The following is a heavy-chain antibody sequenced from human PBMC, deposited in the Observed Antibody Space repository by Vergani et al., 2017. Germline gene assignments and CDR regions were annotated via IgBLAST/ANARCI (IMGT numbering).Heavy chain of an antibody. Sequence: EVQLVESGGGLVKPGGSLRLSCAASGFTFSSYAMSWVRQAPGKGLEWVSAISGSGGSTYYADSVKGRFTISRDNSKNTLYLQMNSLRAEDTAVYYCAIKLGYDFWSGYYTPFDYWGQGTLVTVSS. J-gene: IGHJ4*02. CDR3: AIKLGYDFWSGYYTPFDY. CDR1: GFTFSSYA. CDR2: ISGSGGST. D-gene: IGHD3-3*01. V-gene: IGHV3-23*04.